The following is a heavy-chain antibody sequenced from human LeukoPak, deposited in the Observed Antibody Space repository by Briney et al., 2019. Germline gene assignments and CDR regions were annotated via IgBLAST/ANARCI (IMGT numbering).Heavy chain of an antibody. CDR1: GGTFSSYA. D-gene: IGHD5-18*01. J-gene: IGHJ6*03. V-gene: IGHV1-69*05. Sequence: VASVKVSCKASGGTFSSYAISWVRQAPGQGLEWMGGIIPIFGTANYAQKFQGRVTITTDESTSTAYMELSSLRSEDTAVYYCAREEAWRGYSYFMDVWGKGTMVTVSS. CDR3: AREEAWRGYSYFMDV. CDR2: IIPIFGTA.